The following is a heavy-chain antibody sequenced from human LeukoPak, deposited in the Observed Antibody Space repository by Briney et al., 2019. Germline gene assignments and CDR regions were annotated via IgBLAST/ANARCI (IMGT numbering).Heavy chain of an antibody. CDR1: GGTFSSYA. CDR3: ARDQEERRQYYYYYYYMDV. D-gene: IGHD5-24*01. V-gene: IGHV1-69*06. Sequence: SVKVPCKASGGTFSSYAISWVRQAPGQGLEWMGGIIPIFGTANYAQKFQGRVTITADKSTSTAYMELSSLRSEDTAVYYCARDQEERRQYYYYYYYMDVWGKGTTVTVSS. J-gene: IGHJ6*03. CDR2: IIPIFGTA.